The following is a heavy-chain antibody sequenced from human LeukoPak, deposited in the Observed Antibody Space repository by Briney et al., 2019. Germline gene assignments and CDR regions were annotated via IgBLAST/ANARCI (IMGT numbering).Heavy chain of an antibody. CDR1: GFTFSSYW. D-gene: IGHD2-2*01. CDR3: ARIWGYIVVVPAAAEFDY. CDR2: ISYDGSNK. J-gene: IGHJ4*02. V-gene: IGHV3-30-3*01. Sequence: PGGSLRLSCAASGFTFSSYWMSWVRQAPGKGLEWVAVISYDGSNKYYADSVKGRFTISRDNSKNTLYLQMNSLRAEDTAVYYCARIWGYIVVVPAAAEFDYWGQGTLVTVSS.